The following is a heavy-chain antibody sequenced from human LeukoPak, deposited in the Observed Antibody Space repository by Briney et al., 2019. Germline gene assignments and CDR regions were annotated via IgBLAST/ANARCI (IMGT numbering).Heavy chain of an antibody. J-gene: IGHJ4*02. CDR1: GGTFSSYA. Sequence: SVKVSCKASGGTFSSYAISWVRQAPGQGLEWMGGIIPIFGTANYAQKFQGRVTITTDESTSTAYMELSSLRSEDTAVYYCARASLVGATEAYFDYWGQGTLVTVSS. V-gene: IGHV1-69*05. CDR2: IIPIFGTA. D-gene: IGHD1-26*01. CDR3: ARASLVGATEAYFDY.